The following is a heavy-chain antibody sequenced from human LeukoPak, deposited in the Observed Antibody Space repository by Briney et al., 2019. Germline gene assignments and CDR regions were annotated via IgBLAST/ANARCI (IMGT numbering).Heavy chain of an antibody. CDR3: ARGRLPSYYYYYYGMDV. V-gene: IGHV4-34*01. J-gene: IGHJ6*02. CDR2: INHSGST. CDR1: GGSFSGYY. Sequence: SETLSLTCAVYGGSFSGYYWSWIRQPPGKGLEWIGEINHSGSTNYNPSLKSRVTISVGTSKNQFSLKLSSVTAADTAVYYCARGRLPSYYYYYYGMDVWGQGTTVTVSS. D-gene: IGHD2-15*01.